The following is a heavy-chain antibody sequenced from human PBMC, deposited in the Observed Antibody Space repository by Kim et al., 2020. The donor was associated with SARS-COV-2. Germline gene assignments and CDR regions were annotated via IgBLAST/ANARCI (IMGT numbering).Heavy chain of an antibody. D-gene: IGHD2-15*01. CDR1: TFTVSSNY. Sequence: GGSLRLSCAASTFTVSSNYMSWVRQAPGKGLEWVSVIYADGGTFYADSVKGRFTISRDNSRNALYLQMNSRRAADTAVYYCSREGVTATGYYGLDVWG. V-gene: IGHV3-66*01. CDR2: IYADGGT. J-gene: IGHJ6*02. CDR3: SREGVTATGYYGLDV.